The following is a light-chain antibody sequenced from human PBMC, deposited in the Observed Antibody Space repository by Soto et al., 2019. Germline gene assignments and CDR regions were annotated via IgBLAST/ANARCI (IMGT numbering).Light chain of an antibody. CDR3: QQIYDNLT. CDR2: AAS. Sequence: DIEMTQAPSSLSASVGGTVTITCRASQSINTNLNWYQHKVGEAPKLLIYAASSLQSGVPSRFRGSGSGTHFTLSISSLQPEDFATYYCQQIYDNLTFGPGTKVDIK. CDR1: QSINTN. J-gene: IGKJ3*01. V-gene: IGKV1-39*01.